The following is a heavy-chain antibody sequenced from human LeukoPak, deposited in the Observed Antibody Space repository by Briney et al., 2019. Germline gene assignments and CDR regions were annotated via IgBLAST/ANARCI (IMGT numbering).Heavy chain of an antibody. Sequence: PSETLSLTCTVSGGSISSGGYSWSWIRQHPGKGLEWIGYIYYSGSTYYNPSLKSRVTISVDTSKNQFSLKLSSVTAADTAVYYCARRTVTTLGYFDYWGQGTLVTVSS. J-gene: IGHJ4*02. CDR1: GGSISSGGYS. CDR3: ARRTVTTLGYFDY. CDR2: IYYSGST. V-gene: IGHV4-31*03. D-gene: IGHD4-11*01.